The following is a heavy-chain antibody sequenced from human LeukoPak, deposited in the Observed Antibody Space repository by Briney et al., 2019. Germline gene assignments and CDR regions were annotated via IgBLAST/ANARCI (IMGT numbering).Heavy chain of an antibody. V-gene: IGHV3-21*01. CDR3: ARVSSASYYDYVWGSYRETEGRGYFDY. D-gene: IGHD3-16*02. Sequence: GGSLRLSCAASGFTFSSYSMNWVRQAPGKGLEWVSSISSSSSYIYYADSVKGRFTISRDNAKNSLYLQMNSLRVEDTAVYYCARVSSASYYDYVWGSYRETEGRGYFDYWGQGTLVTVSS. CDR1: GFTFSSYS. J-gene: IGHJ4*02. CDR2: ISSSSSYI.